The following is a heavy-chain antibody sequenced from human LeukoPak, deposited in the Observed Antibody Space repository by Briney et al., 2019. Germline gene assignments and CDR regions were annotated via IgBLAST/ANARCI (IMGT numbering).Heavy chain of an antibody. CDR3: ARGTFAGYSSGGWFDP. Sequence: RSETLSLTCAVYGGSFSGYYWSWIRQPPGKGLEWIGEINHSGGTNYNPSLKSRVTISVDTSKNQISLKLSSVTAADTAVYYCARGTFAGYSSGGWFDPWGQGTLVTVSS. V-gene: IGHV4-34*01. CDR1: GGSFSGYY. D-gene: IGHD6-19*01. J-gene: IGHJ5*02. CDR2: INHSGGT.